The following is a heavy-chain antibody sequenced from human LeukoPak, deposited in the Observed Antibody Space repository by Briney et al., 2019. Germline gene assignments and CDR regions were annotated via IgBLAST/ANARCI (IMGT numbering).Heavy chain of an antibody. D-gene: IGHD5/OR15-5a*01. J-gene: IGHJ4*02. CDR2: IWYDGSNK. CDR3: ARGVCPQSYSDY. CDR1: GFTFSSYC. V-gene: IGHV3-33*01. Sequence: GRSLRLSCAASGFTFSSYCMHWVRQAPGKGLEWVAVIWYDGSNKYYADSVKGRFTISRDNSKNTLYLQMNSLRAEDTAVYYCARGVCPQSYSDYWGQGTLVTVSS.